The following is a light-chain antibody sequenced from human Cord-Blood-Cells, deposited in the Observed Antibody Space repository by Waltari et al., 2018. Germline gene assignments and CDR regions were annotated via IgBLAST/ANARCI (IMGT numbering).Light chain of an antibody. CDR3: CSYAGSSTWV. J-gene: IGLJ3*02. Sequence: QSALNQPASVSGSPGQSITISCTGTSSDVGSYNLVSWYQQHPGKAPKRMIYEGSKRPSGFSNRFSGSKSGNTASLTISGLQAEDEADYYCCSYAGSSTWVFGGGTKLTVL. CDR2: EGS. CDR1: SSDVGSYNL. V-gene: IGLV2-23*01.